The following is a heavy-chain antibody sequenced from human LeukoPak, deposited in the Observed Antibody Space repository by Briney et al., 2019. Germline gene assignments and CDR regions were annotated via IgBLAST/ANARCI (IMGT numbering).Heavy chain of an antibody. Sequence: GGSLRLSCAASGFTVSSNYMSWVRQAPGKGLEWVSVIYSGGNTYYADSVKGRFTISRDNSKNTLYLQMNSLRAEDTAVYYCARATQGYCSGGSCYHNPYYFDYWGQGTLVTVSS. J-gene: IGHJ4*02. V-gene: IGHV3-53*01. CDR3: ARATQGYCSGGSCYHNPYYFDY. D-gene: IGHD2-15*01. CDR2: IYSGGNT. CDR1: GFTVSSNY.